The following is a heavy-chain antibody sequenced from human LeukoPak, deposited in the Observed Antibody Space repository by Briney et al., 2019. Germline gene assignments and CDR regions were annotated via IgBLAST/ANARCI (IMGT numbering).Heavy chain of an antibody. CDR2: MNPNSSNT. J-gene: IGHJ3*02. Sequence: ASVKVSCKASGYTFTSYNINWGRQAPGQGLGWMGCMNPNSSNTGYAQTFKGRVTITRNTSISTAYMELSSLRSEDTAVYYCARLSLLLPDAFDIWGQGTMVTVSS. CDR1: GYTFTSYN. D-gene: IGHD1-26*01. CDR3: ARLSLLLPDAFDI. V-gene: IGHV1-8*03.